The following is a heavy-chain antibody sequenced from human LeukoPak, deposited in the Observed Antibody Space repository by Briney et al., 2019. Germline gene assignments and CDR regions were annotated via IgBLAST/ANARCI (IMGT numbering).Heavy chain of an antibody. CDR3: ARGRMITFGGVIVEYY. J-gene: IGHJ4*02. D-gene: IGHD3-16*02. Sequence: ASVKVSCKASGYTFTGYYMHWVRQAPGQGLEWMGWINPNSGGTNYAQKFQGRVTMTRDTSISTAYMELSRLRSDDTAVYYCARGRMITFGGVIVEYYWGQGTLVTVSS. CDR1: GYTFTGYY. V-gene: IGHV1-2*02. CDR2: INPNSGGT.